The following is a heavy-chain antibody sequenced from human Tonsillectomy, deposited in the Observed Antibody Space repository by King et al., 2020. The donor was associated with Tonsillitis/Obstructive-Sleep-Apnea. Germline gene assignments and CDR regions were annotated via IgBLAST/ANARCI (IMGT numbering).Heavy chain of an antibody. CDR1: GGSFSGYN. CDR2: INHSGST. Sequence: VQLQQWGAGLLKPSETLSLTCAVYGGSFSGYNWTWIRQPPGKGLEWIGEINHSGSTTYDPSLKSRVTISLDTSKNHFSLKLSSVTAADTAVYYCAGQNLWGYYFDYWGQGTPVTVSS. V-gene: IGHV4-34*01. J-gene: IGHJ4*02. CDR3: AGQNLWGYYFDY. D-gene: IGHD7-27*01.